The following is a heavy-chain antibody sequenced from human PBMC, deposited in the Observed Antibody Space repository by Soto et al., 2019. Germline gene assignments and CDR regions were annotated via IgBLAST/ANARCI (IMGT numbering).Heavy chain of an antibody. CDR3: ARVYSGSYYGDY. CDR1: GFTFSSYG. J-gene: IGHJ4*02. V-gene: IGHV3-33*01. D-gene: IGHD1-26*01. Sequence: QVQLVESGGGVVQPGRSLRLSCAASGFTFSSYGMHWVRQAPGKGLEWVAVIWYDGSNKYYADSVKGRFTISRDNSKNTLYLQMNSLRAEDTAVYYCARVYSGSYYGDYWGQGTLVTVSS. CDR2: IWYDGSNK.